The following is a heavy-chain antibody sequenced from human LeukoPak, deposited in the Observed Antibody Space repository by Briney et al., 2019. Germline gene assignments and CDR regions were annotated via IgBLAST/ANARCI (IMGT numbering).Heavy chain of an antibody. CDR1: GFPFSSYW. V-gene: IGHV3-7*04. J-gene: IGHJ4*02. Sequence: RGSLRLSCVASGFPFSSYWMTWVRQAPGEGLEWVANIKQDGSKKSYVDSVKGRFTISRDNAKNSLYLQMNSLRAEDTAIYYCTRVGYIDEGIDYWGQGTLVTVSS. CDR3: TRVGYIDEGIDY. D-gene: IGHD5-24*01. CDR2: IKQDGSKK.